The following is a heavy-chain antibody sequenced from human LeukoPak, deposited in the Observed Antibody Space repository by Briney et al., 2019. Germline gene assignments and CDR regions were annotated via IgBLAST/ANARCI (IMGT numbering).Heavy chain of an antibody. CDR2: IRYDGSNK. CDR1: GFTFSSYG. J-gene: IGHJ4*02. CDR3: AKDQDSYYSWERFDY. Sequence: PGGSLRLSCAASGFTFSSYGMHWVRQAPGKGLEWVAFIRYDGSNKYYADSVKGRFTISRDNSKNTLYLQMNSLRAEDTAVYYCAKDQDSYYSWERFDYWGQGTLVTVSS. V-gene: IGHV3-30*02. D-gene: IGHD4-11*01.